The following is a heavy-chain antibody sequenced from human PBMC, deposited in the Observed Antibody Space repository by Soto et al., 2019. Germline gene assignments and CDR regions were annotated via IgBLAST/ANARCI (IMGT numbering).Heavy chain of an antibody. V-gene: IGHV1-69*01. Sequence: QVQLVQSGAEVKKPGSSVKVSCKASGGTLSSYAISWVRQAPGQGLEWMGGIIPIFGTANYAQKFQGRVTITADESTSKAYMELSSLRSEDTAVYYCARVPDCSSTSCYWNWFDPWGQGTLVTVSS. D-gene: IGHD2-2*01. J-gene: IGHJ5*02. CDR3: ARVPDCSSTSCYWNWFDP. CDR1: GGTLSSYA. CDR2: IIPIFGTA.